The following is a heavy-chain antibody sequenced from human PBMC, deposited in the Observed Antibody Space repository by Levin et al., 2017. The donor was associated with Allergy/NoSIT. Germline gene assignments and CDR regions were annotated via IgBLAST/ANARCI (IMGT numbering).Heavy chain of an antibody. Sequence: GESLKISCTASGFTFNSNSMNWVRQAPGKGLEWVAHISGSGRDIRYADSVEGRFTISRDNAKNSLYLQMNSLRGEDTAMYYCARDARRVDSGYDFWFDYWGQGALVTVSS. CDR2: ISGSGRDI. V-gene: IGHV3-48*01. D-gene: IGHD5-12*01. J-gene: IGHJ4*02. CDR3: ARDARRVDSGYDFWFDY. CDR1: GFTFNSNS.